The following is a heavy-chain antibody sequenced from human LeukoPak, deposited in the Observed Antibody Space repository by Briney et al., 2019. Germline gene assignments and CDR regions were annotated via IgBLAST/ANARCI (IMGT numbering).Heavy chain of an antibody. V-gene: IGHV4-39*01. Sequence: PSETLSLTCTVSGGSISSSSYYWGWIRQPPGKGLEWIGSIYYSGSTYYNPSLKSRVAISVDTSKNQFSLKLSSVTAADTAVYYCARLLYDFWSGTFYYFDYWGQGTLVTVSS. J-gene: IGHJ4*02. CDR2: IYYSGST. CDR3: ARLLYDFWSGTFYYFDY. CDR1: GGSISSSSYY. D-gene: IGHD3-3*01.